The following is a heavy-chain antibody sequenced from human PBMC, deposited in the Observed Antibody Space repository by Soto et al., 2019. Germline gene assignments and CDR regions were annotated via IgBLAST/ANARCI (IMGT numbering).Heavy chain of an antibody. CDR1: GFSLSTSGMC. CDR3: ARIRGIAARPSRGFDY. Sequence: SGPTLVNPTQTLTLTCTFSGFSLSTSGMCVSWIRQPPGKALEWLALIDWDDDKYYSTSLKTRLTISKDTSKNQVVLTMTNMDPVDTATYYCARIRGIAARPSRGFDYWGQGTLVTVSS. J-gene: IGHJ4*02. CDR2: IDWDDDK. D-gene: IGHD6-6*01. V-gene: IGHV2-70*01.